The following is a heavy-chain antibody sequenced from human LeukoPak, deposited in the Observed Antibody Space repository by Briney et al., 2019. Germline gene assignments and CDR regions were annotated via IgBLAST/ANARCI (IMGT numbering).Heavy chain of an antibody. D-gene: IGHD6-13*01. CDR1: GYSISSGYY. V-gene: IGHV4-38-2*01. CDR3: ARQGGSSSPYYYYYMDV. CDR2: MYHSGST. J-gene: IGHJ6*03. Sequence: PSETLSLTCAVSGYSISSGYYWGWFRQPPGKGLEWIGCMYHSGSTYYNPSLKSRVTISVGTSKNQFSLKLSSVTAADTAVYYCARQGGSSSPYYYYYMDVWGKGTTVTVSS.